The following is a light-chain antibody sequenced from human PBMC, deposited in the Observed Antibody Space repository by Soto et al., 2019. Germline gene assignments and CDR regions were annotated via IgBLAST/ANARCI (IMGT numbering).Light chain of an antibody. V-gene: IGLV2-14*01. CDR1: SSDVGGYNF. Sequence: SALTQPASVSGSPGQSITISCTGTSSDVGGYNFVSWYQQHPDKAPKLMMYDVTNRPSGVSNRFSGSKSGNTASLTISGLQAEDEADYYCSSYTSISTYVFGTGTKLTVL. CDR2: DVT. J-gene: IGLJ1*01. CDR3: SSYTSISTYV.